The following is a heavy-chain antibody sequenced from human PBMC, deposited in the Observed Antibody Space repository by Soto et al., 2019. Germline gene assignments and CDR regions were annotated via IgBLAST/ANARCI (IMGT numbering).Heavy chain of an antibody. D-gene: IGHD2-8*02. V-gene: IGHV3-7*01. CDR3: AGEHWYHFDP. CDR2: ITNDGNAR. CDR1: GFNFRSDW. J-gene: IGHJ5*02. Sequence: EVQLVESGGGLVQPGGSLRLSCAASGFNFRSDWMSWVRQAPGKWLEWVATITNDGNARLYGDSVKGRFSISRDNARNSLLLQMDNLRADDSAVYYCAGEHWYHFDPWGQGTLVTVSS.